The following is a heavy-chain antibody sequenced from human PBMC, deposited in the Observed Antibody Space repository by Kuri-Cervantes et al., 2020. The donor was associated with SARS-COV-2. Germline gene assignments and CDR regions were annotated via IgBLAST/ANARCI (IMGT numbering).Heavy chain of an antibody. CDR2: VRGKANNYAT. D-gene: IGHD3-3*01. V-gene: IGHV3-73*01. CDR1: GFLFSASA. CDR3: ARVERDFWSGYWIFDY. Sequence: GSLRLSCEVSGFLFSASAIHWVRQASGKGLEWVGRVRGKANNYATAYAASVKGRFTISRDDSKNMAYLQMNSLKTEDTAVYYCARVERDFWSGYWIFDYWGQGTLVTVSS. J-gene: IGHJ4*02.